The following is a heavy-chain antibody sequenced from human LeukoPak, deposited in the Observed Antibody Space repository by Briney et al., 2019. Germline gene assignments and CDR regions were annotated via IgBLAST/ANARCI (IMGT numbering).Heavy chain of an antibody. CDR2: IYESGSS. CDR3: ARGTTIVGFDY. D-gene: IGHD3-22*01. J-gene: IGHJ4*02. Sequence: SQTLSLTCAVSGDSISSGDYSWNWIRQPPGKGLEWIGYIYESGSSYSNPSLKSRVTISVDTSKNQFSLKLSSVTAADTAVYYCARGTTIVGFDYWGQGTLVTVSS. V-gene: IGHV4-30-2*01. CDR1: GDSISSGDYS.